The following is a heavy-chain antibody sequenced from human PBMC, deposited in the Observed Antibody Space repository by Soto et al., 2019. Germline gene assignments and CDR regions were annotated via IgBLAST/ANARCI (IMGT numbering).Heavy chain of an antibody. CDR3: ARDVTSYGDYGNGYFDY. Sequence: EQLQESGPGLVKPSETLSLTCTVSGGSISGYYLNWIRQPPGKGLEWIGHVYYSGSTNYNPSLKSRVTISVDTSKNQFSLKLSSVTAAGTAVYYCARDVTSYGDYGNGYFDYWGQGNLVTVSS. CDR2: VYYSGST. CDR1: GGSISGYY. J-gene: IGHJ4*02. V-gene: IGHV4-59*01. D-gene: IGHD4-17*01.